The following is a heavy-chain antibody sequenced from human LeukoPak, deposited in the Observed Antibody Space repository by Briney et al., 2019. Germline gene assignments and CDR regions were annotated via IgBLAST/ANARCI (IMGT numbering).Heavy chain of an antibody. D-gene: IGHD6-13*01. CDR1: GITFSSYW. CDR3: ARGGN. Sequence: PGGSLRLSCAASGITFSSYWMNWVRQAPGKGLEWVANIKQDGSEKYYVDSVKGRFTISRDNAKNSLYLQMNSLRAEDTAVYYCARGGNWGQGTLVTVSS. CDR2: IKQDGSEK. J-gene: IGHJ4*02. V-gene: IGHV3-7*03.